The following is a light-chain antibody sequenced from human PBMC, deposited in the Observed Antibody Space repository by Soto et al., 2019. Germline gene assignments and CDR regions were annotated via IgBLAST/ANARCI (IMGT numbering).Light chain of an antibody. Sequence: DIQMTQSPPSLSASVGDRVTITCRASQGISNYLAWYQQKPGKVPKLLIYAASTLQSGVPSRFSGSGSGTDFSLTISSLQPEDVATYYCQQYHNDSPWTFGQGTKVEVK. CDR1: QGISNY. CDR2: AAS. V-gene: IGKV1-27*01. CDR3: QQYHNDSPWT. J-gene: IGKJ1*01.